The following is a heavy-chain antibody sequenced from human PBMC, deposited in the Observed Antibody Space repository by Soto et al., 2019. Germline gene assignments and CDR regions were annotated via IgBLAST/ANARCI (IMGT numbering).Heavy chain of an antibody. V-gene: IGHV4-31*03. J-gene: IGHJ4*02. CDR3: ARGRRDYDSSGYYEGYYFDY. D-gene: IGHD3-22*01. Sequence: SETLSLTCTVSGGSISSGGYYWSWIRQHPGKGLEWIGYIYYSGSTYYNPSLKSRVTISVDTSKNQFSLKLSSVTAADTAVYYCARGRRDYDSSGYYEGYYFDYWGQGTLVTVSS. CDR1: GGSISSGGYY. CDR2: IYYSGST.